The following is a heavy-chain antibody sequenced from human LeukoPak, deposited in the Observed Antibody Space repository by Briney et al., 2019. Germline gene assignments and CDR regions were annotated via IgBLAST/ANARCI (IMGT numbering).Heavy chain of an antibody. CDR1: GFTFSSYA. V-gene: IGHV3-23*01. CDR3: AKYQQRRLSC. CDR2: ISGSGGST. J-gene: IGHJ4*02. Sequence: GGSLRLSGAVSGFTFSSYAMSWVRQAPGKGLEWVSAISGSGGSTYYADSVKGRFTISRDNSRNTLYLQMNSLRAEDTAVYYCAKYQQRRLSCWGQGTLVTVSS. D-gene: IGHD2-15*01.